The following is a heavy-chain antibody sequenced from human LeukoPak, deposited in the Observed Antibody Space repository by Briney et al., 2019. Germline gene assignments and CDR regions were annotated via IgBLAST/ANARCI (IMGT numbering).Heavy chain of an antibody. CDR2: ISGSGSST. CDR1: GFTFSNYA. D-gene: IGHD3-10*01. Sequence: GGSLRLSCAASGFTFSNYAMSWVRQAPGKGLEWVSTISGSGSSTYYADSVKGRFTISRDNSKNTLYLQVNSLRAEDTAIYYCAQTRLWFGELSTFDFWGQGTLVTVSS. J-gene: IGHJ4*02. V-gene: IGHV3-23*01. CDR3: AQTRLWFGELSTFDF.